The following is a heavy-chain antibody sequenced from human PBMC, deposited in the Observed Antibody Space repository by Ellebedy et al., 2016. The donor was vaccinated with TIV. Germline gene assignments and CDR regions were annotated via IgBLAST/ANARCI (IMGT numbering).Heavy chain of an antibody. CDR1: GYTFTSYD. CDR3: ARGGKYHNWFDP. CDR2: MNPNSGNT. Sequence: ASVKVSCXASGYTFTSYDINWVRQATGQGLEWMGWMNPNSGNTGYAQKFQGRVTMTRNTSISTAYMELSSLRSEDTAVYYCARGGKYHNWFDPWGQGTLVTVSS. J-gene: IGHJ5*02. V-gene: IGHV1-8*01. D-gene: IGHD2-2*01.